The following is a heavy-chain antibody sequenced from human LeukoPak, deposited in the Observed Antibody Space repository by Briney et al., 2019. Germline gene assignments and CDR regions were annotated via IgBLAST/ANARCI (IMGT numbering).Heavy chain of an antibody. D-gene: IGHD3-3*01. J-gene: IGHJ4*02. V-gene: IGHV4-34*01. CDR3: ARVTQYDFWSGYYPGIDY. CDR1: GGSFSGYY. CDR2: INHSGST. Sequence: KASETLSLTCAVYGGSFSGYYWSWIRQPPGKGLEWSGEINHSGSTNYNPSLKSRVTISVDTSKNQFSLKLSSVTAADTAVYYCARVTQYDFWSGYYPGIDYWGQRTLVTVSS.